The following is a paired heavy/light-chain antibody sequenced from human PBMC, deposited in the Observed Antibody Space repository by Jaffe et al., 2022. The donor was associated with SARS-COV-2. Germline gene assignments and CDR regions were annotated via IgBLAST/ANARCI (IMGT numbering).Heavy chain of an antibody. V-gene: IGHV3-23*04. D-gene: IGHD2-15*01. CDR3: AKGWQAFGP. Sequence: EEQLVESGGDLVQPGGSLRLYCAASGFIFSDFAMTWVRQAAGKGLEWVSGISEGGDRPYYTDSVKGRFTISRDNSRNTLYLQMNSLRADDTAVYYCAKGWQAFGPWGRGTLVTVSS. CDR1: GFIFSDFA. CDR2: ISEGGDRP. J-gene: IGHJ5*02.
Light chain of an antibody. CDR2: GAS. Sequence: ETVLTQSPATLSLSPGERASLSCRASQSLGTSLAWYQKKPGQAPRLIIYGASNRATGIPARFRGSGSGTDFTLTISSLEPEDFAVYYCQQRSNWRTFGQGTKVEIK. CDR1: QSLGTS. CDR3: QQRSNWRT. V-gene: IGKV3-11*01. J-gene: IGKJ1*01.